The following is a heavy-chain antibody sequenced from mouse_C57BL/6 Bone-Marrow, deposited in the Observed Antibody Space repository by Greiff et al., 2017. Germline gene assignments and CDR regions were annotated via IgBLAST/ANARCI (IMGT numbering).Heavy chain of an antibody. Sequence: QVQLQQPGAELVKPRASVKLSCKASGYTFTSYWMQWVKQRPGQGLEWIGEIDPSDSYTNYNQKFKGKATLTVDTSSSTAYMQLSSLTSEDSAVYYCGGGWLPWYFDVWGTGTTVTVSS. V-gene: IGHV1-50*01. D-gene: IGHD2-3*01. J-gene: IGHJ1*03. CDR3: GGGWLPWYFDV. CDR1: GYTFTSYW. CDR2: IDPSDSYT.